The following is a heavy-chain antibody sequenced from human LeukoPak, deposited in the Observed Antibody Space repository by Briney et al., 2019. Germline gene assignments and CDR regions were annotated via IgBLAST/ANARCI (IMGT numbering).Heavy chain of an antibody. CDR2: IDRDGSRI. D-gene: IGHD4-23*01. CDR1: GFTFSSYW. Sequence: PGGSLRLSCAASGFTFSSYWMRWVRQAPGKGLVWVSRIDRDGSRINYADSVKGRFTISRDNGKNTLFLQMNSLRAEDAAVYYCVRGNDYGGPHYWGQGTLVTVSS. V-gene: IGHV3-74*01. J-gene: IGHJ4*02. CDR3: VRGNDYGGPHY.